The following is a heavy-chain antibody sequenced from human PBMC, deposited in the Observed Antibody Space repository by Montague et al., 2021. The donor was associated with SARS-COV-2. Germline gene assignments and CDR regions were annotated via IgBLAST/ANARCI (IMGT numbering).Heavy chain of an antibody. CDR2: IYYSGST. CDR1: GGSISSSSYY. J-gene: IGHJ5*02. V-gene: IGHV4-39*01. CDR3: ARRSWQWLETVPNWFDP. Sequence: SETLSLTCTVSGGSISSSSYYWGWIRQPPGKGLEWIGSIYYSGSTYYNPSLKSRVTISVDTSKNQFSLKLSSATAADTAVYYCARRSWQWLETVPNWFDPWGQGTLVTVSS. D-gene: IGHD6-19*01.